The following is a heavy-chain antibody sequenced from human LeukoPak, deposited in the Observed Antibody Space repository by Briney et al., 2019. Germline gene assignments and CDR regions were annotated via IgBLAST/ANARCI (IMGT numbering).Heavy chain of an antibody. J-gene: IGHJ6*02. CDR2: INAGNGNT. CDR1: GGTFSSYA. CDR3: ASGYCSSTSCSKVYYYYGMDV. V-gene: IGHV1-3*01. Sequence: ASVKVSCKASGGTFSSYAISWVRQAPGQRLEWMGWINAGNGNTKYSQKFQGRVTITRDTSASTAYMELSSLRSEDTAVYYCASGYCSSTSCSKVYYYYGMDVWGQGTTVTVSS. D-gene: IGHD2-2*01.